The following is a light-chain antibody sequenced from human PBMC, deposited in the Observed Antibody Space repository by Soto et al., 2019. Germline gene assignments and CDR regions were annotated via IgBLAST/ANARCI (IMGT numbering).Light chain of an antibody. V-gene: IGKV1-39*01. CDR1: QSISGH. CDR2: APS. J-gene: IGKJ3*01. CDR3: QQSFNTPRT. Sequence: DIQMTQSPSSLAASVGDRVIITCRTSQSISGHLNWYQQQPGMPPKILIHAPSSLEVGVPSRFSGSGSGTHFVLTITNLQPEDCATYYCQQSFNTPRTFGPGTKVDI.